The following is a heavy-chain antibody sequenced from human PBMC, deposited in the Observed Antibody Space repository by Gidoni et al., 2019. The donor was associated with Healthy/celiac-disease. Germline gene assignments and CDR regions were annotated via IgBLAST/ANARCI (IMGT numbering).Heavy chain of an antibody. CDR1: GGPISSGAYY. D-gene: IGHD3-3*01. CDR2: IYYSGST. CDR3: AGLRFLEVYFDY. V-gene: IGHV4-30-4*01. J-gene: IGHJ4*02. Sequence: QVQLQESGPGLVKPSQTLSLTCTVSGGPISSGAYYWSWIRQPPGKGLEWIGYIYYSGSTYYNPSLKSRVTISVDTSKNQFSLKLSSVTAADTAVYYCAGLRFLEVYFDYWGQGTLVTVSS.